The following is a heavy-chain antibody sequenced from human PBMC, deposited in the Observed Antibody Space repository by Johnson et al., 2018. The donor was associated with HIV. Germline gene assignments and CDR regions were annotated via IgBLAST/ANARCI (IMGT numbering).Heavy chain of an antibody. J-gene: IGHJ3*02. Sequence: QVQLVESGGGVVQPGRSLRLSCAASGFTFSSYGMHWVRQAPGKGLEWVAVISYDGSNKYYADSVKGRFTISRDNSKNTLYLQMNSLRAEDTAVYYCARDLDHFGGAFDSWGQGTMVTVSS. D-gene: IGHD3-16*01. CDR1: GFTFSSYG. CDR3: ARDLDHFGGAFDS. V-gene: IGHV3-30*03. CDR2: ISYDGSNK.